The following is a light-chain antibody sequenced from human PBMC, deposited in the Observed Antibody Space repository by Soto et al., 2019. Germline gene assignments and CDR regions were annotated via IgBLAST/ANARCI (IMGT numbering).Light chain of an antibody. CDR2: ANT. Sequence: QSVLTQPPSLSGAPGQRVTISCSGSSSNIWAGYDVHWYQQSPGTAPKLLIYANTNRPSGVPDRFSGSKSGTSGSLAIAGRQAEDEADYYCQSYDNSLSNVLFGGGTKVTVL. CDR3: QSYDNSLSNVL. J-gene: IGLJ2*01. CDR1: SSNIWAGYD. V-gene: IGLV1-40*01.